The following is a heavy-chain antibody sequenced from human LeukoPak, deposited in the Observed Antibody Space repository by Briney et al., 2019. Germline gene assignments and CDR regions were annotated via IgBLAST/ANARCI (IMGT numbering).Heavy chain of an antibody. D-gene: IGHD3-22*01. CDR2: VYYSGST. CDR3: ARMSDYYDSSGCFDY. Sequence: SETLSLTCTVSGGSMSSYYWSWIRQPPGKGLEWIGYVYYSGSTNYNPSLKSRVTISVDTSKNQFSLKLSSVTAADTAVYYCARMSDYYDSSGCFDYWGQGTLVTVSS. CDR1: GGSMSSYY. J-gene: IGHJ4*02. V-gene: IGHV4-59*08.